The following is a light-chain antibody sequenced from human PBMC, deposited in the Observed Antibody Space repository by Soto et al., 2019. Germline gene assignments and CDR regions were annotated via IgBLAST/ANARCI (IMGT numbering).Light chain of an antibody. CDR2: EVS. Sequence: QSALTQPASVSGSPGQSITLSCTGTSXDVGGYNYVSWYQQHPGKAPKLMIYEVSNRPSGVSNRFSGSKSGNTASLTISGLQAEDEADYYCNSYASSGTLVFGTGTKVTVL. CDR1: SXDVGGYNY. CDR3: NSYASSGTLV. J-gene: IGLJ1*01. V-gene: IGLV2-14*01.